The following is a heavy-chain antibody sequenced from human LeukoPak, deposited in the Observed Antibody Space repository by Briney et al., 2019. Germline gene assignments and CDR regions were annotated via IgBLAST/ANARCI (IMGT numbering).Heavy chain of an antibody. CDR1: GFTFSSYS. V-gene: IGHV3-21*01. J-gene: IGHJ4*02. Sequence: GGSLRLSCAASGFTFSSYSMNWVRQAPGKGLEWVSSISSSSSYIYYADSVKGRFTISRDNAKNSLYLQMNSLRAEDTAVYYCAREGDYYGSGSWSSDYWGQGTLVTVSS. CDR2: ISSSSSYI. CDR3: AREGDYYGSGSWSSDY. D-gene: IGHD3-10*01.